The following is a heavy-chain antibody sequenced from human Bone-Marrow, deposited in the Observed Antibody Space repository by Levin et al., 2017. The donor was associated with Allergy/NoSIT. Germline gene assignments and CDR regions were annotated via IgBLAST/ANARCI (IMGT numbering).Heavy chain of an antibody. CDR1: GFTFSGYW. J-gene: IGHJ4*02. CDR3: ARSRDYYKRVWFDY. V-gene: IGHV3-74*01. CDR2: INSDGDSL. D-gene: IGHD3-10*01. Sequence: GGSLRLSCEASGFTFSGYWMHWVRQVPGKGLVWVSRINSDGDSLSYADSVKGRFTISRDNAKNTLFLQMNSLRADDTAVYYCARSRDYYKRVWFDYWGQGTLVTVSS.